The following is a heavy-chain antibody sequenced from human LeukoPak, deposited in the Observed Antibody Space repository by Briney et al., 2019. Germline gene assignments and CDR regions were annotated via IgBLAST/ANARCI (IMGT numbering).Heavy chain of an antibody. CDR3: ARYYHASGSYDY. V-gene: IGHV4-31*03. Sequence: SETLSLTCTVSGGSISSGGYYWSWIRRHPGEGLEWIGYIYYSGSTYYNPSLMSRVTISVDTSKNQFSLKLTSVTAAGTAVYYCARYYHASGSYDYWGQGTLVTVSS. CDR2: IYYSGST. D-gene: IGHD3-10*01. J-gene: IGHJ4*02. CDR1: GGSISSGGYY.